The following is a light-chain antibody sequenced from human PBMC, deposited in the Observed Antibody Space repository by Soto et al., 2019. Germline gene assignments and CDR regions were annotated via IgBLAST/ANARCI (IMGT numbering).Light chain of an antibody. J-gene: IGKJ5*01. CDR3: QQYNNWPSIT. V-gene: IGKV3-15*01. CDR1: QSVSSN. CDR2: GAS. Sequence: ERVMTQSPATLSVSPGARSTLACRASQSVSSNLAWYQQKPGQAPRLLXYGASTRATGIPARFSGSGSGTEFTLTISSLQSEDFAVYYCQQYNNWPSITFGQGTRLEIK.